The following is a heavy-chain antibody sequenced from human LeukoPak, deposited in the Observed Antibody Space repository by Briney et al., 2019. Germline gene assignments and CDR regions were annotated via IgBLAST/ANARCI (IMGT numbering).Heavy chain of an antibody. J-gene: IGHJ4*02. D-gene: IGHD6-19*01. Sequence: PGGCLRLSCVASGVTVSTNYMSWVRQAPGKGLEFVSVIYNGDTTYYADSVKGRFTISRENSKNTLFLQMDSLRAKDTAVYYCARDAWGIAVAGLLYWGQGTLVTVSS. CDR1: GVTVSTNY. CDR3: ARDAWGIAVAGLLY. V-gene: IGHV3-53*01. CDR2: IYNGDTT.